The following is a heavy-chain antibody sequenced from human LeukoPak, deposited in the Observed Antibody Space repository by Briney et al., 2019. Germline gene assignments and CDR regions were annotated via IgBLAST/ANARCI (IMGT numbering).Heavy chain of an antibody. J-gene: IGHJ5*02. V-gene: IGHV4-39*01. D-gene: IGHD1-1*01. CDR2: VYNTGST. CDR1: GASISSGSNY. CDR3: ARHILEEHWFDP. Sequence: PSETLSLTCSVSGASISSGSNYWGWIRQTPGKGLEWIGSVYNTGSTDYNPSLKRRFSISIDTSKNQFSLRVTSVTAADTAVYYCARHILEEHWFDPWGLGTLVIVSS.